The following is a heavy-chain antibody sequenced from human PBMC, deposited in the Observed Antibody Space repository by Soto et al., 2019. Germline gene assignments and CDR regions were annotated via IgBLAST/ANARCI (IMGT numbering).Heavy chain of an antibody. CDR1: GYTFTSYG. J-gene: IGHJ4*02. Sequence: GASVKVSCKASGYTFTSYGISWVRQAPGQGLEWMGWISAYNGNTNYAQKLQGRVTMTTDTSTSTAYMELRSLRSDDTAVYYCARGGGYYYDSSGYYFSYDYWGQGTLVTVSS. CDR3: ARGGGYYYDSSGYYFSYDY. CDR2: ISAYNGNT. V-gene: IGHV1-18*04. D-gene: IGHD3-22*01.